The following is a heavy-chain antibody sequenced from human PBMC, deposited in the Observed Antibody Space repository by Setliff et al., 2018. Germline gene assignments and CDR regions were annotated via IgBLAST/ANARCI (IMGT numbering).Heavy chain of an antibody. CDR2: IIPILGTA. Sequence: GASVKVSCKASGGTFSSYAISWVRQAPGQGLEWMGGIIPILGTANYAQKFQGRVTITADESTSTAYMELSSLRSEDTAVYYCARDPHTPTVTTRGDYWGQGTLVTVSS. CDR1: GGTFSSYA. V-gene: IGHV1-69*13. CDR3: ARDPHTPTVTTRGDY. D-gene: IGHD4-17*01. J-gene: IGHJ4*02.